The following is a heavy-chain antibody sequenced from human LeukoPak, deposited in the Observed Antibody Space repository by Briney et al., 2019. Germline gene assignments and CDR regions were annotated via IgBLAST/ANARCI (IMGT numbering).Heavy chain of an antibody. CDR1: GGSISSYY. CDR2: IYYSGST. Sequence: SETLSLTCTVSGGSISSYYWSWIRQPPGKGLEWIGYIYYSGSTNYNPSLKSRVTISVDTSKNQFSLKLSSVTAADTAVYYCARVRKYYYGSGSTYYYMDVWGKGTTVTISS. D-gene: IGHD3-10*01. J-gene: IGHJ6*03. V-gene: IGHV4-59*12. CDR3: ARVRKYYYGSGSTYYYMDV.